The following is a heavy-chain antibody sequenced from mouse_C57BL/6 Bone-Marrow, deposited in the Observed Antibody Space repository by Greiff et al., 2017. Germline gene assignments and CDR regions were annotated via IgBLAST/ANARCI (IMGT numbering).Heavy chain of an antibody. CDR3: ARRGYGNYWFAY. CDR1: GFTFSSYG. J-gene: IGHJ3*01. D-gene: IGHD2-10*02. Sequence: VQLKESGGDLVKPGGSLKLSCAASGFTFSSYGMSWVRQTPDKRLEWVATLSSGGSYTYYPDSVKGRFTISRDNAKNTLYLQMSSLKSEDTAMYYCARRGYGNYWFAYWGQGTLVTVSA. CDR2: LSSGGSYT. V-gene: IGHV5-6*01.